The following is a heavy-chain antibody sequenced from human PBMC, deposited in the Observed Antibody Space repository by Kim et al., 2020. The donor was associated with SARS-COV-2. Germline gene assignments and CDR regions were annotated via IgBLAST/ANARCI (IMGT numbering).Heavy chain of an antibody. Sequence: VKGRFTISRDNSQNTLYLKMNSLRAEDTAVYYCAKRGSSGWYYYYYGMDVWGQGTTVTVSS. D-gene: IGHD6-19*01. CDR3: AKRGSSGWYYYYYGMDV. V-gene: IGHV3-23*01. J-gene: IGHJ6*02.